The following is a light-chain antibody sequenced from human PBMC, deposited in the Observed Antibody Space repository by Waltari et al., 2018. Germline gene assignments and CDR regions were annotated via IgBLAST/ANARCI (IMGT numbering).Light chain of an antibody. V-gene: IGLV4-69*01. CDR1: SGHSSNV. J-gene: IGLJ3*02. Sequence: QLVLTRSPSASASLGASVKLTCTLSSGHSSNVIAWLPQQPEKGPRYLMKVNSDGSHSKGDEIPDRFSGSSSGAERYLTISSLQSEDEADYYCQTGGHGTWVFGGGTKLTVL. CDR3: QTGGHGTWV. CDR2: VNSDGSH.